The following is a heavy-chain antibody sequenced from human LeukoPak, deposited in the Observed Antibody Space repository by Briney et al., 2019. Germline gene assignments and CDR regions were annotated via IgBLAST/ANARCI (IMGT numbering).Heavy chain of an antibody. CDR2: INHSGST. CDR3: ARVTPGWYFDL. Sequence: SETLSLTCAVYGGSFSGYYWSWIRQPPGKGLEWIGEINHSGSTNYNPSLKSRVTISVDTSKNQFSLKLSSVTAADTAVYYCARVTPGWYFDLWGRGTLVTVSS. V-gene: IGHV4-34*01. CDR1: GGSFSGYY. J-gene: IGHJ2*01. D-gene: IGHD4-23*01.